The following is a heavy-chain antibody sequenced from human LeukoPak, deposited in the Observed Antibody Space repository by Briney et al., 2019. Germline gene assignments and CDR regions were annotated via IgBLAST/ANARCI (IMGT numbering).Heavy chain of an antibody. D-gene: IGHD1-26*01. CDR1: GYTFTSYG. J-gene: IGHJ6*02. CDR2: ISAYNGNT. Sequence: ASVKVSCKASGYTFTSYGISWVRQAPGQGLEWMGWISAYNGNTNYAQKLQGRVTMTTDTSTSTAYMELRSLGSDDTAVYYCARIHLSGSYYLYYYYYGMDVWGQGTTVTVSS. V-gene: IGHV1-18*01. CDR3: ARIHLSGSYYLYYYYYGMDV.